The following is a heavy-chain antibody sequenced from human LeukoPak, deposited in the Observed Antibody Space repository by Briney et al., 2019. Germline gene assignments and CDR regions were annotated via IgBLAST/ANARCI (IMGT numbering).Heavy chain of an antibody. J-gene: IGHJ4*02. CDR1: GFPFSSYW. D-gene: IGHD5-24*01. CDR3: TRVGYIDEGIDY. Sequence: GGSLRLSCVAAGFPFSSYWMTWVRQAPGKGLEWVANIKQDGSKKSYVDSVKGRFTISRDNAKNSLYLQMNSLRAEDTAIYYCTRVGYIDEGIDYWGQGTLVTVSS. CDR2: IKQDGSKK. V-gene: IGHV3-7*04.